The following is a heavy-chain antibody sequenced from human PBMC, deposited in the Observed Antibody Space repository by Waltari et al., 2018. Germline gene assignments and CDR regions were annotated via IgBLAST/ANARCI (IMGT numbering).Heavy chain of an antibody. V-gene: IGHV4-61*09. CDR3: AGGDADAFDI. D-gene: IGHD2-21*02. CDR1: GGSISSGSYY. Sequence: QVQLQESGPGLVKPSQTLSLTFTVSGGSISSGSYYWSWFRQPAGKGLEWIGYIYTSGNTNYNPSRKSRVTISVDTSKNQFSLKLSSVTAADTAVYYCAGGDADAFDIWGQGTMVTVSS. CDR2: IYTSGNT. J-gene: IGHJ3*02.